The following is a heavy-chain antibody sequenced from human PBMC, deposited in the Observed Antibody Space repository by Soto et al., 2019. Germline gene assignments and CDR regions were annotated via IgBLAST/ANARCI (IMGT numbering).Heavy chain of an antibody. CDR3: ARDVFCGGAPACPDMDV. Sequence: APVKVSCKASGYTFSGYSITWVRQAPGQGLEWMGRISGYNGNTNYARTLRGRLTLTTDTSTSTAYMELRSLTSDDTAVYYCARDVFCGGAPACPDMDVWGQGTTVTVS. V-gene: IGHV1-18*04. D-gene: IGHD2-21*01. CDR1: GYTFSGYS. CDR2: ISGYNGNT. J-gene: IGHJ6*02.